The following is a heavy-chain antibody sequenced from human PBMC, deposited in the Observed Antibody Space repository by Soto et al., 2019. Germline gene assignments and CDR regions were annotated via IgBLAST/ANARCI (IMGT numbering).Heavy chain of an antibody. CDR1: GFPLSSYG. CDR2: IWYDGSEK. J-gene: IGHJ4*02. D-gene: IGHD3-16*01. Sequence: QVQLVESGGGVVQPGRSLRLSCVTSGFPLSSYGMHWVRQAPGKGLEWVAIIWYDGSEKDYADSVKGRFTISRDNSKNTVYLEMHSLRDDDTAVYYCARETLAIRGGRTEYWGQGTLVTVSS. CDR3: ARETLAIRGGRTEY. V-gene: IGHV3-33*08.